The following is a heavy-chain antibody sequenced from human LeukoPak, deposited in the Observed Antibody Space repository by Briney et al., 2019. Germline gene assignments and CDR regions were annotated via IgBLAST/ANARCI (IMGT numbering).Heavy chain of an antibody. V-gene: IGHV4-59*08. Sequence: SETLSLTCSVSDVSIRSNYWSWIRQPPGKGLEWIGYFYYSGNTNYNPSLKSRVTISVDTSKNQFSLKLSSVTAADTAVYYCAGHHPRNTVDFWGQGTLVTVSS. D-gene: IGHD2/OR15-2a*01. CDR1: DVSIRSNY. J-gene: IGHJ4*02. CDR2: FYYSGNT. CDR3: AGHHPRNTVDF.